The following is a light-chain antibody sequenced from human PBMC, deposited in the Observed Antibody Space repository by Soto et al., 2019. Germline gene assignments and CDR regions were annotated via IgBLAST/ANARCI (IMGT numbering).Light chain of an antibody. CDR1: ENIGAW. CDR2: KAS. V-gene: IGKV1-5*03. J-gene: IGKJ4*01. Sequence: DIQRTQSHSTLSASVGDRGNISWRASENIGAWLAWYPQKPGKAPKLLIYKASSLESGVPSRFSGGGSGTDFTLTISSLQPEDFATYYCQQANSFPLTFGGGTTVAI. CDR3: QQANSFPLT.